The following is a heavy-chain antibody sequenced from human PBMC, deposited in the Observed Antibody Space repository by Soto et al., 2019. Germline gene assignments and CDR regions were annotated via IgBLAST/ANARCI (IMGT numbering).Heavy chain of an antibody. D-gene: IGHD3-3*01. Sequence: GGSLRLSCAASGFTFSSYWMSWVRQAPGKGLEWVANIKQDGSEKYYVDSVKGRFTISRDNAKNSLYLQMNSLRAEDTAVYYCASHLYYDFWSGYHLQPPPDYWGQGTLVTVSS. CDR1: GFTFSSYW. V-gene: IGHV3-7*01. CDR2: IKQDGSEK. CDR3: ASHLYYDFWSGYHLQPPPDY. J-gene: IGHJ4*02.